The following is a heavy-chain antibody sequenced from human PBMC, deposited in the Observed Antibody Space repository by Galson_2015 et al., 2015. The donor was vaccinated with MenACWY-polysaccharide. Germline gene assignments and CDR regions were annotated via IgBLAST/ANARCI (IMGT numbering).Heavy chain of an antibody. D-gene: IGHD2-2*01. CDR2: ISGSGRSI. Sequence: SLRLSCAASGFTSTTYAMSWVRQAPGKGLEWVSGISGSGRSIYYADSVKDRFTISRDYAKNTLYLQMSGLRVEDTAVYYCAKDQSVGSKDAPFDYWGQGTVVTVSS. J-gene: IGHJ4*02. CDR1: GFTSTTYA. V-gene: IGHV3-23*01. CDR3: AKDQSVGSKDAPFDY.